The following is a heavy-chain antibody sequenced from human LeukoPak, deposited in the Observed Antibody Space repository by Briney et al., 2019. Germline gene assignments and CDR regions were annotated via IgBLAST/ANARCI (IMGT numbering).Heavy chain of an antibody. D-gene: IGHD6-19*01. CDR2: VTHSRST. V-gene: IGHV4-34*01. CDR1: GGSFSDYY. J-gene: IGHJ4*02. CDR3: ARRLPVAGRAPDY. Sequence: SETLSFTCAVYGGSFSDYYWSWIRQPPGKGLEWIGEVTHSRSTNYNPSLKSRVTISVVTSMNQFSLKLSSVTAADTAVYYCARRLPVAGRAPDYWGPGTLVTVSS.